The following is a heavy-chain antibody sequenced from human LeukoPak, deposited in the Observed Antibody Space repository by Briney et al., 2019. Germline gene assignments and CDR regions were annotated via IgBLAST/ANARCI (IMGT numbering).Heavy chain of an antibody. CDR2: INPNSGGT. CDR3: ALIGDHAWFDP. D-gene: IGHD3-10*01. J-gene: IGHJ5*02. V-gene: IGHV1-2*02. Sequence: WMGWINPNSGGTNYAPEFQGRLTMTRDTSITTAYVELSTLRSDDTAVYYCALIGDHAWFDPWGQGTLVTVSS.